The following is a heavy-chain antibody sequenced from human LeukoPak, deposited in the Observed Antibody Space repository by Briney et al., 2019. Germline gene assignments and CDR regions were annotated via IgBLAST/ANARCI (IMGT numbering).Heavy chain of an antibody. CDR3: VTGGRWDIFKY. D-gene: IGHD3-3*02. CDR1: GDTLTELS. Sequence: ASVKVSCKVSGDTLTELSTHWVRQAPGKGGEWMGGFDPEHGEMLYAQKLRGRVTMTEDRSIDTAYMEMSSLRSEDTAGYYCVTGGRWDIFKYWGERNLVSASS. J-gene: IGHJ4*02. V-gene: IGHV1-24*01. CDR2: FDPEHGEM.